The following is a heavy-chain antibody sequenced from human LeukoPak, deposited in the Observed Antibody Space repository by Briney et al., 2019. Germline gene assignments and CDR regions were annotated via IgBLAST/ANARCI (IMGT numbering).Heavy chain of an antibody. V-gene: IGHV4-59*11. J-gene: IGHJ3*02. CDR3: AREWTTWGAFDI. D-gene: IGHD2/OR15-2a*01. CDR2: IYYTGST. Sequence: PSETLSLTCSVSGDSISSHFWSWIRQPPGKGLEWIGSIYYTGSTFYNPSLKSRVTISVDTSKNQFSMKLSSVTAADAAVYFCAREWTTWGAFDIWGQGTMVTVSS. CDR1: GDSISSHF.